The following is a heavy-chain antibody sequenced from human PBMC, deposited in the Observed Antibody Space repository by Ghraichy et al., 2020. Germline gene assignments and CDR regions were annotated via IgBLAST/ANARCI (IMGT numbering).Heavy chain of an antibody. D-gene: IGHD2-15*01. CDR3: ARQVRICSGGSCYSQNFDY. Sequence: GSLRLSCTVSGGSISSSSYYWGWIRQPPGKGLEWIGSIYYSGSTYYNPSLKSRVTISVDTSKNQFSLKLSSVTAADTAVYYCARQVRICSGGSCYSQNFDYWGQGTLVTVSS. J-gene: IGHJ4*02. V-gene: IGHV4-39*01. CDR2: IYYSGST. CDR1: GGSISSSSYY.